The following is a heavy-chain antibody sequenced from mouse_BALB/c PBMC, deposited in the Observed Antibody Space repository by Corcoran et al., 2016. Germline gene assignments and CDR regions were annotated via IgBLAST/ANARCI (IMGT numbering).Heavy chain of an antibody. CDR3: AKTARATDYLDY. J-gene: IGHJ2*01. CDR1: GYSFTSYY. Sequence: QVQLQQSGPGLVKPGASVKISCTASGYSFTSYYMHWVKQRPGQGLEWIGWIFPGSGNTKYNEKFKGKATLTADTSSSTAYMQLSSLTSEDSAVYFCAKTARATDYLDYWGQGTTLTVSS. V-gene: IGHV1-66*01. CDR2: IFPGSGNT. D-gene: IGHD3-2*01.